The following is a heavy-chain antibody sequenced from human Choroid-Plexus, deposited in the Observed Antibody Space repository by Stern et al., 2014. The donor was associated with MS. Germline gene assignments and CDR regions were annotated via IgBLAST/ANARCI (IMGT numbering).Heavy chain of an antibody. D-gene: IGHD2/OR15-2a*01. CDR2: VAYGGSNK. V-gene: IGHV3-30*18. CDR3: AKDRQYLTYFFDH. Sequence: AQLVESGGGVVQPGRPLRLSCVASGFTLGSCAMHWVRQAPGKGLEWVAGVAYGGSNKYYADSVKGRFTISRDNSQNTLYMQMSSLRPEDTAVYYCAKDRQYLTYFFDHWGQGSLVTVSS. J-gene: IGHJ5*02. CDR1: GFTLGSCA.